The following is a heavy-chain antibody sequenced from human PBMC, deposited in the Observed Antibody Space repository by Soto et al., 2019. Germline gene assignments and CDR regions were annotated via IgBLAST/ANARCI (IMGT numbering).Heavy chain of an antibody. CDR1: GGYFSFYY. Sequence: SETLSLTCAVDGGYFSFYYWSWIRPPPGKGLEWIGEINHSGSTNYNPSLKSRVTISVDTSKNQFSLKLSSVTAADTAVYYCASRNLWGQGPLVTVSS. CDR3: ASRNL. CDR2: INHSGST. V-gene: IGHV4-34*01. J-gene: IGHJ4*02.